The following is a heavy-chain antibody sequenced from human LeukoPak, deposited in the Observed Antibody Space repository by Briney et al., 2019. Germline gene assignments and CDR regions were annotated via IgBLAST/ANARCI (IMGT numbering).Heavy chain of an antibody. V-gene: IGHV5-51*01. Sequence: GASLKISCKGSGYRFTSYWIGWVRQMPGKGLEWMGIIYPGDSDTRYSPSFQGQVTISADKSISTAYLQWSSLKASNTAMYYCARPSGYYDSSGYYAWAFDIWGQGTMVTVSS. CDR2: IYPGDSDT. CDR1: GYRFTSYW. CDR3: ARPSGYYDSSGYYAWAFDI. J-gene: IGHJ3*02. D-gene: IGHD3-22*01.